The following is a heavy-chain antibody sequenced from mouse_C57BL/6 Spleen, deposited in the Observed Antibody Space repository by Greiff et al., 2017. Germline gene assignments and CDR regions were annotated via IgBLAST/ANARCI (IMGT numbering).Heavy chain of an antibody. Sequence: VQLQQSEAELVRPGASVKLSCTASGFNIKDDYMHWVKQRPEQGLEWIGWIDPENGDTEYASKFQGKATITADTSSNTAYLQLSSLTSEDTAVYYCTTPLYDGYHFDYWGQGTTLTVSS. D-gene: IGHD2-3*01. J-gene: IGHJ2*01. CDR2: IDPENGDT. CDR1: GFNIKDDY. V-gene: IGHV14-4*01. CDR3: TTPLYDGYHFDY.